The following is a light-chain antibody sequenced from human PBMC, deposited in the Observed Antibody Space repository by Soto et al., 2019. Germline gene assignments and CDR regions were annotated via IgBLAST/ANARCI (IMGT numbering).Light chain of an antibody. V-gene: IGKV1-39*01. CDR2: AAS. J-gene: IGKJ1*01. CDR3: QQTYITPPWT. Sequence: DIQMTQSPSSLSASVGDRVTITCRASQSISRFLNWYQQKSGKPPQLLIHAASSLQSGVPSRFSGSGSGTDFTLTISSLQPEDFATYYCQQTYITPPWTFGQGSKVEIK. CDR1: QSISRF.